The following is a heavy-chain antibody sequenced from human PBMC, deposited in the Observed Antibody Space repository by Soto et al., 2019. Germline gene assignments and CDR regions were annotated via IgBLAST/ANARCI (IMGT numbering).Heavy chain of an antibody. Sequence: AETLALTCAVYGGSFRGYYWRWIRQPPGKVLEWIGEINHSGSTNYNPSLKSRVTISVDTSKNQFSLKLSSVTAADTAVYYCASSTATPYYFDYGGQGTLVTVSS. CDR3: ASSTATPYYFDY. D-gene: IGHD2-8*02. CDR2: INHSGST. J-gene: IGHJ4*02. CDR1: GGSFRGYY. V-gene: IGHV4-34*01.